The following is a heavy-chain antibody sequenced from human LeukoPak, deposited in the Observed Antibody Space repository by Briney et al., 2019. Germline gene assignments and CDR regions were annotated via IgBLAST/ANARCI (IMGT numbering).Heavy chain of an antibody. V-gene: IGHV3-74*01. Sequence: PGGSLRLSCAASGFTFSSYWMHWVRQAPGKGLVWVSRINSDGSSTSYADSAKGRFTISRDNAENTLYLQMNSLRAEDTAVYYCAREGNVDIVATITYYYYGMDVWGQGTTVTVSS. CDR3: AREGNVDIVATITYYYYGMDV. D-gene: IGHD5-12*01. CDR1: GFTFSSYW. CDR2: INSDGSST. J-gene: IGHJ6*02.